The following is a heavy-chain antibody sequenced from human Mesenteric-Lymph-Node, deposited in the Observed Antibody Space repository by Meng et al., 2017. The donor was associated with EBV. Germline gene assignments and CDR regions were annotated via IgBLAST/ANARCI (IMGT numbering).Heavy chain of an antibody. CDR2: MYHSGST. CDR1: GGSISNDPL. V-gene: IGHV4-4*02. J-gene: IGHJ4*02. Sequence: QGPVQESGPGLVTPSGTLSRACGVSGGSISNDPLWSWGRQPPGKGLEWIGEMYHSGSTNYNPSLKSRVTISVDKSKNQFFLNLNSVTAADTAAYYCARGREYSWGYWGQGTLVTVSS. D-gene: IGHD4-11*01. CDR3: ARGREYSWGY.